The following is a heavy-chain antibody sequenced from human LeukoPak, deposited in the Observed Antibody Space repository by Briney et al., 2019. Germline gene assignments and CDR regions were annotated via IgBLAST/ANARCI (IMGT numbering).Heavy chain of an antibody. CDR1: GGTFSSYA. Sequence: ASVKVSCKASGGTFSSYAISWVRQAPGQGLEWMGGIIPIFGTANYAQKFQGRVTITTDESTSTAYMELSSLRSEDTAVYYCARDRFGGTMVRGVIGLNAFDIWGQGTMATVSS. CDR2: IIPIFGTA. V-gene: IGHV1-69*05. D-gene: IGHD3-10*01. J-gene: IGHJ3*02. CDR3: ARDRFGGTMVRGVIGLNAFDI.